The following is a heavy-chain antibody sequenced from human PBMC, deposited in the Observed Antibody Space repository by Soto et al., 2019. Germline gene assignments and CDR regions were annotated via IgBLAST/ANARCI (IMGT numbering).Heavy chain of an antibody. CDR3: ARASLRASGWPSPWWFDP. CDR1: GGTFSSYA. D-gene: IGHD6-19*01. Sequence: VASVKVSCKASGGTFSSYAISWVRQAPGQGLEWMGGIIPIFGTANYAQKFQGRVTITADKSTSTAYMELSSLRSEDTAVYYCARASLRASGWPSPWWFDPWGQGTLVTVSS. J-gene: IGHJ5*02. V-gene: IGHV1-69*06. CDR2: IIPIFGTA.